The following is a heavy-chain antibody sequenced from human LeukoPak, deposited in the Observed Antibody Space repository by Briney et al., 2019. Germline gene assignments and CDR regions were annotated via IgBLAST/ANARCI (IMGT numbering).Heavy chain of an antibody. CDR2: IYSGGST. Sequence: GGSLRLSRAASGFTVSSNYMSWVRQAPGKGLEWVSVIYSGGSTYCADSVKGRFTISGDNSKNTLYLQMNSLRAEDTAVYYCARDGGYYYDSSAIYWGQGTLVTVSS. J-gene: IGHJ4*02. CDR1: GFTVSSNY. D-gene: IGHD3-22*01. V-gene: IGHV3-53*01. CDR3: ARDGGYYYDSSAIY.